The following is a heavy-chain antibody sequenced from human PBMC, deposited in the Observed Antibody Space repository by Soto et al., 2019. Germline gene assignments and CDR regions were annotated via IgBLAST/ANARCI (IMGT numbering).Heavy chain of an antibody. CDR2: ISSSSSYI. CDR1: GFTFSSYS. Sequence: GGSLRLSCAASGFTFSSYSMNWVRQAPGKGLEWVSSISSSSSYIYYADSVKGRFTISSDNAKNSLYLQMNSLRAEDTAVYYCARIVGATQLFDYWGQGTLVTVSS. V-gene: IGHV3-21*01. CDR3: ARIVGATQLFDY. J-gene: IGHJ4*02. D-gene: IGHD1-26*01.